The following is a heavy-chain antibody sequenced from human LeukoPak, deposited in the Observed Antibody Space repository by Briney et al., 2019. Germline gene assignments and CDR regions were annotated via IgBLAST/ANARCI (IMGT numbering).Heavy chain of an antibody. V-gene: IGHV1-18*01. CDR3: TREPYTGTYYQEGDFDF. CDR2: ISPYNGDT. CDR1: GYTFTSYG. D-gene: IGHD1-26*01. Sequence: PGASVKVSCKASGYTFTSYGISWVRQAPGQGLEWMGWISPYNGDTDYSRKFQGRLTMTTDTSTSSAYMELRSLRPDDTAVYYCTREPYTGTYYQEGDFDFWGQGTLVTVSS. J-gene: IGHJ4*02.